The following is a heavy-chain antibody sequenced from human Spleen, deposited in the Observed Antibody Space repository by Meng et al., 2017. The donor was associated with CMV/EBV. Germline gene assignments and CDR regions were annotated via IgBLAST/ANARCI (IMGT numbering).Heavy chain of an antibody. D-gene: IGHD6-19*01. J-gene: IGHJ4*02. CDR2: INPNSGGS. CDR3: ARRGVNYASGWYEHYFDF. V-gene: IGHV1-2*02. CDR1: TFTEYN. Sequence: TFTEYNIRWVRQAPGQGLEWLGWINPNSGGSNNAQELQGRVTMTRDTSINTAYMELSRLRSDDTAVYYCARRGVNYASGWYEHYFDFWGQGTLVTVSS.